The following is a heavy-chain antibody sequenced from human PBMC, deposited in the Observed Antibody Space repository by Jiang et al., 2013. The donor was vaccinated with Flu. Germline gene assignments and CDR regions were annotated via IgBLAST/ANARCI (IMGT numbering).Heavy chain of an antibody. J-gene: IGHJ4*02. CDR3: ARGSSGMVGTHYFDY. V-gene: IGHV5-51*03. Sequence: GAEVKKPGDSLKISCKGSGYNFPSYWIGWVRQMPGKGLEWMGIIYPGDSDTRYSPSFQGQVTITADKSLTTAYLQWSSLKASDTAIYFCARGSSGMVGTHYFDYWGQGPWSPSPQ. CDR2: IYPGDSDT. D-gene: IGHD1-26*01. CDR1: GYNFPSYW.